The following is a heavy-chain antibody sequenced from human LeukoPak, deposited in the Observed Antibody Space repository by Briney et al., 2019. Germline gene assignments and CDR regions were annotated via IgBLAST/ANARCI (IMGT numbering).Heavy chain of an antibody. Sequence: GGSLRLSCTVSGFTVSSNSMSWVRQAPGKGLEWVSFIYSGGSTQYSDSVKGRFTISRDNSKNTLYLQMNSLRAEDTAVYYCAKDRAGIWDGYFQHWGQGTLVTVSS. CDR2: IYSGGST. V-gene: IGHV3-53*01. CDR1: GFTVSSNS. D-gene: IGHD1-26*01. CDR3: AKDRAGIWDGYFQH. J-gene: IGHJ1*01.